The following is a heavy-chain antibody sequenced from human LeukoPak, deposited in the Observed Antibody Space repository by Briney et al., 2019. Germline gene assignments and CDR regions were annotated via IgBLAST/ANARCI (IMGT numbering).Heavy chain of an antibody. CDR2: ISSSSNYI. CDR3: ARVPHAMVRGVIITEFYFDY. D-gene: IGHD3-10*01. J-gene: IGHJ4*02. Sequence: PGGSLTLSCAASGLTFSSYSMNWVRQAPAKGLEWVSSISSSSNYIYYADSVKGRFTISRDNAKNSLYLQMNSLRAEDTAVYYCARVPHAMVRGVIITEFYFDYWGQGTLVTVSS. CDR1: GLTFSSYS. V-gene: IGHV3-21*01.